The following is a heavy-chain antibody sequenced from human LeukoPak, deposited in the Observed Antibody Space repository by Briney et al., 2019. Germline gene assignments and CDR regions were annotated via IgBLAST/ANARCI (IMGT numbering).Heavy chain of an antibody. Sequence: GGSLRLSCAASGFTFSSYAMHWVRQAPGKGLEWVAVISYDGSNKYYADSVKGRFTISRDNSKNTLYLQLNSLRAEDTALYYCAKGYSSAWYYFDCWGQGTLVTVSS. D-gene: IGHD6-19*01. CDR2: ISYDGSNK. CDR3: AKGYSSAWYYFDC. J-gene: IGHJ4*02. CDR1: GFTFSSYA. V-gene: IGHV3-30-3*01.